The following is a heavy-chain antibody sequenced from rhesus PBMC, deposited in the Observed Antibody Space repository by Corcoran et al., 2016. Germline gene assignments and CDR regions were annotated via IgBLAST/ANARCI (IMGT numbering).Heavy chain of an antibody. CDR2: IYGSSGST. J-gene: IGHJ2*01. CDR1: GYSISSGYD. V-gene: IGHV4-76*01. CDR3: ARGYYSGSLNRGYFDL. Sequence: QVQLQESGPGVVKPSETLSLTCAVSGYSISSGYDWSWIRQPPGKGLEWIGYIYGSSGSTNYNPSLNYRVPLSKDTSKTQFSLKLSSVTAADTAVYYCARGYYSGSLNRGYFDLWGPGTPITISS. D-gene: IGHD3-16*01.